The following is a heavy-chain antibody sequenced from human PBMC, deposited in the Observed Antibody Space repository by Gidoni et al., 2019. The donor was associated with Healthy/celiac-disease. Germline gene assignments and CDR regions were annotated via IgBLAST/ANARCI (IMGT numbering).Heavy chain of an antibody. V-gene: IGHV3-23*01. Sequence: EVQLLESGGGLVQPGGSLRLSCAASGFTFSSYAMSWVRQAPGKGLEWVSAISGSGGSTYYADSVKGRFTISRDNSKNTLYLQMNSLRAEDTAVYYCAKDSTYYDYVWGSYRSNGMDVWGQGTTVTVSS. CDR1: GFTFSSYA. CDR3: AKDSTYYDYVWGSYRSNGMDV. CDR2: ISGSGGST. J-gene: IGHJ6*02. D-gene: IGHD3-16*02.